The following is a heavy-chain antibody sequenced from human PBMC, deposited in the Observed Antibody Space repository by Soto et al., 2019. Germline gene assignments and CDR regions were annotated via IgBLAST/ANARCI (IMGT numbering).Heavy chain of an antibody. D-gene: IGHD3-10*01. CDR2: IYHSGST. Sequence: QLQLQESGSGLVKPSQTLSLTCAVSGGSISSGGYSWSWIRQPPGKGLEWIGYIYHSGSTYYNPSLKRRVTTSADRSQNQVSLKLSSVTAADTAVYYCASLRLDRRYFDYWGQGTLVTVSS. CDR3: ASLRLDRRYFDY. V-gene: IGHV4-30-2*01. CDR1: GGSISSGGYS. J-gene: IGHJ4*02.